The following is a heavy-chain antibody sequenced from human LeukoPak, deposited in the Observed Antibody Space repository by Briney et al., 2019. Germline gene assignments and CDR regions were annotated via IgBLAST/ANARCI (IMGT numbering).Heavy chain of an antibody. CDR1: GGSFSGYY. D-gene: IGHD3-10*01. CDR2: INHSGST. J-gene: IGHJ5*02. V-gene: IGHV4-34*01. CDR3: ARGLYYYGSGSYRNWFDP. Sequence: SETLSLTCAVYGGSFSGYYWSWIRQPPGKGLEWIGEINHSGSTNYNPSLKSRVTISVDTSKNQFSLKLSSVTAADTAVYYCARGLYYYGSGSYRNWFDPRGQGTLVTVSS.